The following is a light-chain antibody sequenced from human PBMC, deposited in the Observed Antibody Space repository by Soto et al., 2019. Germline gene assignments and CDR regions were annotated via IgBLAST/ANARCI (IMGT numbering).Light chain of an antibody. J-gene: IGKJ1*01. CDR1: QSISGW. CDR3: QHYNSYSPA. CDR2: DAS. Sequence: DIQMTQSPSTLSASVGDRVTITCRASQSISGWLAWYQQKPGKAPKLLIFDASSLESGVPSRFSGSVSGTEFTLTISSLQPDDFATYYCQHYNSYSPAFGQGTKV. V-gene: IGKV1-5*01.